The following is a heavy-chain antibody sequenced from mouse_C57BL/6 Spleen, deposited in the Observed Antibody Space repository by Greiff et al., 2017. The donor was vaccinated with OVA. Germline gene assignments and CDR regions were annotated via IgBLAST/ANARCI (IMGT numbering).Heavy chain of an antibody. J-gene: IGHJ2*01. Sequence: QVQLKESGAELVKPGASVKLSCKASGYTFTEYTIHWVKQRSGQGLEWIGWFYPGSGSIKYNEKFKDKATLTADKSSSTVYMELSRLTSEDSAVYFCARHESHYYGSSYDYFDYWGQGTTLTVSS. CDR2: FYPGSGSI. D-gene: IGHD1-1*01. CDR3: ARHESHYYGSSYDYFDY. V-gene: IGHV1-62-2*01. CDR1: GYTFTEYT.